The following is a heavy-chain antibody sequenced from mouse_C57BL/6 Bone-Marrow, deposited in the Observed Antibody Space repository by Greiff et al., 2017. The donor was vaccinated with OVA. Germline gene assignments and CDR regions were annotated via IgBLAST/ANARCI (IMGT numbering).Heavy chain of an antibody. Sequence: QVTLKVSGPGILQPSQTLSLTCSFSGFSLSTFGMGVGWIRQPSGKGLEWLAHIWWDDDKYYNPALKSRLTISKDTSKNQVFLKLANVDTADTATYYCARMDYGKGYYAMDYWGQGTSVTVSS. CDR2: IWWDDDK. J-gene: IGHJ4*01. D-gene: IGHD2-1*01. CDR3: ARMDYGKGYYAMDY. CDR1: GFSLSTFGMG. V-gene: IGHV8-8*01.